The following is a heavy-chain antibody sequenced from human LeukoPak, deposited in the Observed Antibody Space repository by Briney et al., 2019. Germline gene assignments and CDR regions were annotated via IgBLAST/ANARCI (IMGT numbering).Heavy chain of an antibody. J-gene: IGHJ5*02. D-gene: IGHD2-2*01. CDR2: IYYSGST. Sequence: SETLSLTCTVSGGSISSSSYYWGWIRQPPGKGLEWIGSIYYSGSTYYNPSLKSRVTISVDTSKNQFSLKLSSVTAADTAVYYCARDSFDIVVVPAATSGGNWFDPWGQGTLVTVSS. CDR1: GGSISSSSYY. V-gene: IGHV4-39*07. CDR3: ARDSFDIVVVPAATSGGNWFDP.